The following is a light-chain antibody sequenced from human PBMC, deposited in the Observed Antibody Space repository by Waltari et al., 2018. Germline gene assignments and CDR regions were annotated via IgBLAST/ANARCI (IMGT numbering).Light chain of an antibody. CDR1: SSDVGRYNY. CDR2: DVT. V-gene: IGLV2-14*01. Sequence: QSALTQPASVSGSPGQSITISCTGSSSDVGRYNYVSWYQQFPDRAPKLMIYDVTNRPSRVSHRFSGSKSANTASLTISGLQPEDEADYYCASYIPGSTLVFGGGTKLTVL. J-gene: IGLJ3*02. CDR3: ASYIPGSTLV.